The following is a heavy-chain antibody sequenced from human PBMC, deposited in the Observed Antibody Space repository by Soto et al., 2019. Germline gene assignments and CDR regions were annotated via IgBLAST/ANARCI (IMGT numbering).Heavy chain of an antibody. CDR2: IYYSGST. CDR3: ARGQYYYDSSGYYFLDY. V-gene: IGHV4-30-4*01. Sequence: QVQLQESGPGLVKPSQTLSLTCIVSGGSISSGDYYWSWIRQPPGKGLEWIGYIYYSGSTYYNPSLKIRVTISVDTSKNQFSLKLSSVTAADTAVYYCARGQYYYDSSGYYFLDYWGQGTLVTVSS. D-gene: IGHD3-22*01. J-gene: IGHJ4*02. CDR1: GGSISSGDYY.